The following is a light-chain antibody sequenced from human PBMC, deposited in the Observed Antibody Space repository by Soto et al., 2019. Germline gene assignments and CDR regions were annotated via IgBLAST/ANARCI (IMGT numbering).Light chain of an antibody. CDR3: GSYTTRRSLDVV. CDR1: SSDVDDFKY. J-gene: IGLJ2*01. V-gene: IGLV2-14*03. CDR2: DVT. Sequence: QSALTQPASVSGSPGQSITISCIGPSSDVDDFKYVSWYQQHPGRAPKLLIYDVTDRPSGVSDRFSGSKSGNTASLTISGLQAEDEGHYYCGSYTTRRSLDVVFGGGTKVTVL.